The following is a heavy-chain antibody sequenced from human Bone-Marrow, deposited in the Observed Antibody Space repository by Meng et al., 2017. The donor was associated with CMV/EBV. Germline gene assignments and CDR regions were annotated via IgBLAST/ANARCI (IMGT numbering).Heavy chain of an antibody. D-gene: IGHD3-3*01. CDR2: IYYSGST. V-gene: IGHV4-39*01. J-gene: IGHJ6*02. Sequence: GSLRLSCAASGFTFSSYWMSWVRQPPGKGLEWIGSIYYSGSTYYNPSLKSRVTISVDTSKNQFSLKLSSVTAADTAVYYCARHLSYYDFWSGYPPLYYYYGMDVWGQGTTVTGSS. CDR1: GFTFSSYW. CDR3: ARHLSYYDFWSGYPPLYYYYGMDV.